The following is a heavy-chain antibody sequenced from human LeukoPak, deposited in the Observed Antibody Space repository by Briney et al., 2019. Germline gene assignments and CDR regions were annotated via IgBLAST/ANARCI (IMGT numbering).Heavy chain of an antibody. D-gene: IGHD2-15*01. CDR2: INHSGST. Sequence: SETLSLTCAVYGGSFSGYYWSWIRQPPGKGLEWIGEINHSGSTNYNPSLKSRVTISVDTSKNQFSLKLSSVTAADTAVYYCARARTGGSYVDPYYFDYWGQGTLVTVSS. J-gene: IGHJ4*02. CDR1: GGSFSGYY. CDR3: ARARTGGSYVDPYYFDY. V-gene: IGHV4-34*01.